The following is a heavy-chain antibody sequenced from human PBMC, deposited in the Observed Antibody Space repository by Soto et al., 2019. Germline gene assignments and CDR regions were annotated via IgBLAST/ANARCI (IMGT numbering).Heavy chain of an antibody. CDR3: AKPYSGYDFYYYYYMAV. V-gene: IGHV3-23*01. CDR2: ISGSGGST. D-gene: IGHD5-12*01. CDR1: GFTFSSYA. J-gene: IGHJ6*03. Sequence: EVQLLESGGGLVQPGGSLRLSCAASGFTFSSYAMSWVRQAPGKGLEWVSAISGSGGSTYYADSVKGRFTISRANSKNTLYLQMNSLRSEDTAVYYCAKPYSGYDFYYYYYMAVWGKGTTVTVSS.